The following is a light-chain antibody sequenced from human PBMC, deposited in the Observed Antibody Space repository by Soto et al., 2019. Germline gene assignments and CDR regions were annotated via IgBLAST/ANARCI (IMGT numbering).Light chain of an antibody. CDR1: QSVSNF. CDR2: DAS. Sequence: EIVLTQSPATLSLSPGERATLSCRASQSVSNFLAWYQQNPGQAPRLLIYDASNRATGIPARFSGSGSGTDFTLTISSLEPEDFAVFYCQHRGNWTFGPGTKVDI. J-gene: IGKJ3*01. V-gene: IGKV3-11*01. CDR3: QHRGNWT.